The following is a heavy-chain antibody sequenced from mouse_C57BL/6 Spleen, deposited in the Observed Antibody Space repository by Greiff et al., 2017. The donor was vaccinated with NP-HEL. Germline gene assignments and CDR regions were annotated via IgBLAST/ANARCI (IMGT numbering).Heavy chain of an antibody. V-gene: IGHV1-61*01. CDR3: ARPGSSYEGYYFDY. J-gene: IGHJ2*01. CDR1: GYTFTSYW. Sequence: QVQLQQPGAELVRPGSSVKLSCKASGYTFTSYWMDWVKQRPGQGLEWIGNIYPSDSETHYNQKFKDKATLTVDKSSSTAYMPLSSLTSEDSAVYYCARPGSSYEGYYFDYWGQGTTLTVSS. D-gene: IGHD1-1*01. CDR2: IYPSDSET.